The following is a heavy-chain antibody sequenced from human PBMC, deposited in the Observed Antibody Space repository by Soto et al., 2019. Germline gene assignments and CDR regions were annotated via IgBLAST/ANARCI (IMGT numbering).Heavy chain of an antibody. Sequence: PSETLSLTCTVSGGCISSGGYYWSWIRQHPGKGLEWIGYIYYSGSTYYNPSLKSRVTISVDTSKNQFSLKLSSVTAADTAVYYCARDDSGEYGMDVWGQGTTVTVSS. CDR2: IYYSGST. CDR3: ARDDSGEYGMDV. V-gene: IGHV4-31*03. D-gene: IGHD3-10*01. CDR1: GGCISSGGYY. J-gene: IGHJ6*02.